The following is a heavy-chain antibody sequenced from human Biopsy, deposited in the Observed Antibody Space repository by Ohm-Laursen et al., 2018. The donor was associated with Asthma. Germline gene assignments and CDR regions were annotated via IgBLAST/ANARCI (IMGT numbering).Heavy chain of an antibody. V-gene: IGHV4-59*01. CDR3: ARADCSGGSCPYYYGLDV. Sequence: TLSLTCAVSGGSISGYYWSWIRQSPGKGLEWVAYLYDGDSGYTNYNPSLRSRATISIDTSTNHFSLELTSVTAADTAVYYCARADCSGGSCPYYYGLDVWGQGTTVTVS. CDR2: LYDGDSGYT. CDR1: GGSISGYY. J-gene: IGHJ6*02. D-gene: IGHD2-15*01.